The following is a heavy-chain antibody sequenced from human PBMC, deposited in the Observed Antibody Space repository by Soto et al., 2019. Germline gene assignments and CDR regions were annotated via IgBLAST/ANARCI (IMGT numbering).Heavy chain of an antibody. V-gene: IGHV4-59*11. D-gene: IGHD4-17*01. CDR3: ARDYPYFTVTTSGGMDV. CDR1: GGSITRHY. J-gene: IGHJ6*02. CDR2: IYSSGST. Sequence: SETLSLTCTVSGGSITRHYLSWIRQPPGKGLEWIGFIYSSGSTNYNPSLKSRVTISVDTSKNQFSLKLSSVTAADTAVYFCARDYPYFTVTTSGGMDVWGQGTTVTVSS.